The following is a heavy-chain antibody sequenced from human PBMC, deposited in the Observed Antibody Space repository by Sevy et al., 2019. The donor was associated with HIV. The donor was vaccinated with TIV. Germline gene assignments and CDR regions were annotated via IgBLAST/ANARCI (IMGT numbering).Heavy chain of an antibody. J-gene: IGHJ3*02. V-gene: IGHV1-18*04. CDR1: GYTLTSYG. CDR2: ISAYNGNT. D-gene: IGHD4-17*01. Sequence: ASVKVSCKASGYTLTSYGISWVRQAPGQGLEWMGWISAYNGNTNYAQKLQGRVTMTTDTSTSTAYMELRSLRSDDTAVYYCAISQHDYGDYGAFDIWGQGTMVTVSS. CDR3: AISQHDYGDYGAFDI.